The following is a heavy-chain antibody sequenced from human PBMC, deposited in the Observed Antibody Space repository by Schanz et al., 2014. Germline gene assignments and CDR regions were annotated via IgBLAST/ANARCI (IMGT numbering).Heavy chain of an antibody. CDR3: ARDGNYYGSRNYYKTPYYFDY. CDR1: GFTLSNSD. J-gene: IGHJ4*02. V-gene: IGHV3-13*01. CDR2: IYASGAT. Sequence: EVQLVESGGGLVQPGGSLRLSCAASGFTLSNSDMHWVRQGTGKGLEWVSTIYASGATYYADSVKRRFTISRDISKNTQHLQVTSLRAEDTAIYYCARDGNYYGSRNYYKTPYYFDYWGQGALVTVSS. D-gene: IGHD3-10*01.